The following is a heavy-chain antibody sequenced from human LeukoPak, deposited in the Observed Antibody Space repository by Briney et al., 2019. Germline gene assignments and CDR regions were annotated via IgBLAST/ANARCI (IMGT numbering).Heavy chain of an antibody. CDR2: IKQDGSEK. CDR1: GFTFRNYW. J-gene: IGHJ3*02. CDR3: ARDDTATLVAFDI. D-gene: IGHD2-15*01. V-gene: IGHV3-7*01. Sequence: GGSLRLSCAASGFTFRNYWMSWVRQAPGKGLEWVANIKQDGSEKYYVDSVKGRFTISRDNAKNSLYLQMNSLRAEDTAVYYCARDDTATLVAFDIWGQGTMVTVSS.